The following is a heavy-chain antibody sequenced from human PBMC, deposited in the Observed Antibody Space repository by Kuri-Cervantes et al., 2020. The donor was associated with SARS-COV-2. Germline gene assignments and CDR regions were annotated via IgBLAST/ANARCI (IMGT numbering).Heavy chain of an antibody. CDR2: IIPFLGTA. V-gene: IGHV1-69*04. CDR1: GGTFSSYA. D-gene: IGHD6-6*01. Sequence: SSVKVSCKSSGGTFSSYAISWVRQARGQGLEWMGRIIPFLGTANYAQKFQGRVTITADKSTSTAYMELSSLRSEDTAVYYCARDLIAARPEVFDPWGQGTLVTVSS. CDR3: ARDLIAARPEVFDP. J-gene: IGHJ5*02.